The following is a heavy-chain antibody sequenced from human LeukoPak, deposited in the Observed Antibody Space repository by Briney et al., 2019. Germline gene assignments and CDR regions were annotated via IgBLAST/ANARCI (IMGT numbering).Heavy chain of an antibody. V-gene: IGHV1-18*01. D-gene: IGHD6-19*01. CDR2: ISPYNGNT. Sequence: ASVKVSCKASGYTFINYGITWVRQAPGQGLEWMGWISPYNGNTKYLQKLQGRVTMTTDTSTSTAYMEVRSLRSDDTAVYYCARKYSSEFDPWGQGTLVTVSS. CDR3: ARKYSSEFDP. J-gene: IGHJ5*02. CDR1: GYTFINYG.